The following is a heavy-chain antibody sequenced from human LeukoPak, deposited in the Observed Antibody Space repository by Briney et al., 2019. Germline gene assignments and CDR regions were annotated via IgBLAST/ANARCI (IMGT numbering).Heavy chain of an antibody. CDR3: ATNDFWSGHDQFDY. CDR1: GYTLTELS. V-gene: IGHV1-24*01. CDR2: FDPEDGET. D-gene: IGHD3-3*01. Sequence: ASVKVSCKFSGYTLTELSMHWVRQAPGKGLEWMGGFDPEDGETIYAQKFQGRVTMTEDTSTDTAYMELSSLRSEDTAVYYCATNDFWSGHDQFDYWGQGTLVTVSS. J-gene: IGHJ4*02.